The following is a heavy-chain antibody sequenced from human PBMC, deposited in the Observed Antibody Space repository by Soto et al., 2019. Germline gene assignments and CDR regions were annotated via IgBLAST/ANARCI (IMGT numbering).Heavy chain of an antibody. J-gene: IGHJ6*03. CDR2: IYYSGST. V-gene: IGHV4-59*08. CDR1: GGSISSYY. D-gene: IGHD3-3*01. CDR3: ARLKVGGNFWSGSYYYYMDV. Sequence: SETLSLTCTVSGGSISSYYWSWIRQPPGKGLEWIGYIYYSGSTNYNPSLKSRVTISVDTSKNQFSLKLSSVTAADTAVYYCARLKVGGNFWSGSYYYYMDVWGKGTMVTVSS.